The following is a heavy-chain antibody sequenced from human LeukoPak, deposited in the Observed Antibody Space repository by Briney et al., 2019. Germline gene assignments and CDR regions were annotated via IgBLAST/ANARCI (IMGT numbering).Heavy chain of an antibody. J-gene: IGHJ4*02. CDR1: GVSISSYY. CDR2: IYYSGST. V-gene: IGHV4-59*08. CDR3: ARNFSSGWFDY. D-gene: IGHD6-19*01. Sequence: PSETLSLPCTVSGVSISSYYWSWIRQPPGKGLEWIGYIYYSGSTNYNPSLKSRVTISVDTSKNQFSLKLSSVTAADTAVYYCARNFSSGWFDYWGQGTLVTVSS.